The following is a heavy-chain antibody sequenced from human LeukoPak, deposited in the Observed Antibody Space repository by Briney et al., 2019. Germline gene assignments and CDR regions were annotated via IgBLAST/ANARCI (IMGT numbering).Heavy chain of an antibody. J-gene: IGHJ4*02. D-gene: IGHD5-24*01. V-gene: IGHV3-21*01. CDR2: ISSSSSYI. CDR1: GFTFSSYS. CDR3: ALLGGMATVIDH. Sequence: GGSLRLSCAASGFTFSSYSMNWVRQAPGKGLEWVSSISSSSSYIYYADSVKGRFTISRDNAKNSLYLQMNSLRAEDTAVYYCALLGGMATVIDHWGQGTLVTVSS.